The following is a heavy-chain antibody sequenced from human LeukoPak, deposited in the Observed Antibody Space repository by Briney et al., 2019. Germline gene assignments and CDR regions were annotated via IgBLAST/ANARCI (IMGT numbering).Heavy chain of an antibody. CDR3: AKVKMATIYYFDY. CDR1: GFTFSSYA. V-gene: IGHV3-23*01. J-gene: IGHJ4*02. Sequence: GGSLRLSCAASGFTFSSYAMSWVRQAPGKGLEWVSAISGSGGSTYYADSVKGRFTIFRDKSKNTLYLQMNSLRAEDTAVYYCAKVKMATIYYFDYWGQGTLVTVSS. D-gene: IGHD5-24*01. CDR2: ISGSGGST.